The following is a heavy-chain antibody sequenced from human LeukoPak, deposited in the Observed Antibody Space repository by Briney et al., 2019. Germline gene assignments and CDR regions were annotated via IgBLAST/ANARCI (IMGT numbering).Heavy chain of an antibody. J-gene: IGHJ4*02. CDR3: ARDVGRSYDLDY. D-gene: IGHD3-16*01. V-gene: IGHV1-18*01. Sequence: APVKVSCKASGYTFTGYGISWVRQAPGQGLEWMGWISAYNGNTDYAQSLQGRVTMTIDTSTSTVYMELRSLRSNDTAVYYCARDVGRSYDLDYWGQGTLVTVSS. CDR1: GYTFTGYG. CDR2: ISAYNGNT.